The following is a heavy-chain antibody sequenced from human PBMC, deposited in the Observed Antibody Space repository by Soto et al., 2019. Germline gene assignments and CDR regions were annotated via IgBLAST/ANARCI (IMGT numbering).Heavy chain of an antibody. D-gene: IGHD3-22*01. CDR2: INPTDGSV. CDR3: ARDVGRQGAGDTTGWFDP. V-gene: IGHV1-46*02. CDR1: GYTFKSFY. Sequence: QVQLVQSGAEVKKPGASVKVSCTASGYTFKSFYIHWVRQAPGQGLEWFGMINPTDGSVSFAQKFQDRVTLTTDRPTGTVYMELSSLTREDTPVYFCARDVGRQGAGDTTGWFDPLGQGTLVTVS. J-gene: IGHJ5*02.